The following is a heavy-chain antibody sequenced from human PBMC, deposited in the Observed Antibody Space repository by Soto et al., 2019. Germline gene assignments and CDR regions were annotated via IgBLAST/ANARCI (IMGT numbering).Heavy chain of an antibody. Sequence: QVQLVESGGGLVRPGGSLRLSCAASGFIFSDYYMSWIRQAPGKGLEWVAYISGSGASTDYADSVVGRFTVSRDNAKSTLSLFMESLRAEDTVIYYCAFQNSRSHWNFLAYWGQGTLVSVSA. CDR3: AFQNSRSHWNFLAY. CDR1: GFIFSDYY. V-gene: IGHV3-11*05. CDR2: ISGSGAST. D-gene: IGHD1-7*01. J-gene: IGHJ4*02.